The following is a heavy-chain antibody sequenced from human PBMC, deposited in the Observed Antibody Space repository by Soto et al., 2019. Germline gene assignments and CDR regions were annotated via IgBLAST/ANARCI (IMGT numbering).Heavy chain of an antibody. V-gene: IGHV4-34*01. CDR3: ATRRTLGYCSSTSCYVGGWFDP. D-gene: IGHD2-2*01. J-gene: IGHJ5*02. Sequence: SETLSLTCAVYGGSFSGYYWSWIRQPPGKGLEWIGEINHSGSTNYNPSLKSRVTISVDTSKNQFSLKLTSVTAADTAVYYCATRRTLGYCSSTSCYVGGWFDPWGQGTPVTVSS. CDR2: INHSGST. CDR1: GGSFSGYY.